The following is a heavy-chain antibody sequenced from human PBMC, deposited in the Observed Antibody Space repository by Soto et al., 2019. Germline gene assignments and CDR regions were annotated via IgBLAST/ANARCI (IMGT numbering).Heavy chain of an antibody. V-gene: IGHV4-34*01. D-gene: IGHD3-16*02. J-gene: IGHJ4*02. CDR3: AAMITFGGVIPSLDY. CDR1: GGSFSGYY. CDR2: INHSGNT. Sequence: SETLSLTCAVYGGSFSGYYWSWIRQPPGKGLEWIGEINHSGNTNYNPSLKSRVTISVDTSKNQFSLKLSSVTAADTAVYYCAAMITFGGVIPSLDYWGQGTLVTVSS.